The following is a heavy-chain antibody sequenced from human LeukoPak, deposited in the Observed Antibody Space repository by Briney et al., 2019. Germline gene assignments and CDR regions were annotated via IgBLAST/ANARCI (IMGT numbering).Heavy chain of an antibody. J-gene: IGHJ4*02. V-gene: IGHV1-24*01. D-gene: IGHD6-19*01. CDR2: LDPGQGET. CDR1: GYILSAIS. CDR3: VTGITVAGTKYYFDY. Sequence: ASVKVSCKVSGYILSAISMHWVRQSLGKGLEWMGGLDPGQGETVYAQKFQGRVTMTEDTSTDTAYMELSSLRSEDTAVYYCVTGITVAGTKYYFDYWGQGILVTVSP.